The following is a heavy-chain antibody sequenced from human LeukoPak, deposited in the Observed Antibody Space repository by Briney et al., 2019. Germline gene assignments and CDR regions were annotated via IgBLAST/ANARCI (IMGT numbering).Heavy chain of an antibody. CDR3: ARVTTNGDCSSTSCYSDYFDY. Sequence: GGSLRLSCAASGFTFSSYSMNWVRQAPGKGLEWVSYISSSSTIYYADSVKGRFTISRDNAKNSLYLQMNSLRAEDTAVYYCARVTTNGDCSSTSCYSDYFDYWGQGTLVTVSS. V-gene: IGHV3-48*01. CDR1: GFTFSSYS. D-gene: IGHD2-2*01. CDR2: ISSSSTI. J-gene: IGHJ4*02.